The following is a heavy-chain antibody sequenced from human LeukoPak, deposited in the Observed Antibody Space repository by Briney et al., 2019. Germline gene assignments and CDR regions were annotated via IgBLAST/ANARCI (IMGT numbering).Heavy chain of an antibody. Sequence: ASVKVSCKASGYTFTGYYMHWVRQAPGQGLEWMGWINPNSGGTNFAQKFQGRVTMTRDTSISTAYMELSRLGSDDTAVYYCARDGAYSGSVDQDYYYGMDVWGQGTTVTVSS. J-gene: IGHJ6*02. CDR3: ARDGAYSGSVDQDYYYGMDV. D-gene: IGHD1-26*01. CDR2: INPNSGGT. V-gene: IGHV1-2*02. CDR1: GYTFTGYY.